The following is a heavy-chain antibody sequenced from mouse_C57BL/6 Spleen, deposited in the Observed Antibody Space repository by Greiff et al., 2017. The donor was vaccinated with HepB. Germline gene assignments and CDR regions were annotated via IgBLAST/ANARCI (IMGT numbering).Heavy chain of an antibody. V-gene: IGHV1-19*01. Sequence: VQLQQSGPVLVKPGASVKMSCKASGYTFTDYYMNWVKQSHGKSLEWIGVINPYNGGTSYNQKFKGKATLTVDKSSSTAYMELNSLTSEDSAVYYCARSTTAYFDYWGQGTTLTVSS. CDR2: INPYNGGT. CDR1: GYTFTDYY. J-gene: IGHJ2*01. D-gene: IGHD1-2*01. CDR3: ARSTTAYFDY.